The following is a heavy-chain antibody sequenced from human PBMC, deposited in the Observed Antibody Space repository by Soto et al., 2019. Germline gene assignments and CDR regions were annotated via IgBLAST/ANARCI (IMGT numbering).Heavy chain of an antibody. D-gene: IGHD6-6*01. V-gene: IGHV4-31*03. CDR3: AREVAAPALFDY. CDR2: IYYSGST. Sequence: SETLSLTCTVSGGSISSGGYYWSWIRQHPGKGLEWIGYIYYSGSTYYNPSLKSRVTISVDTSKNQFSLKLSSVTAADTAVYYCAREVAAPALFDYWGQGTLVTVSS. J-gene: IGHJ4*02. CDR1: GGSISSGGYY.